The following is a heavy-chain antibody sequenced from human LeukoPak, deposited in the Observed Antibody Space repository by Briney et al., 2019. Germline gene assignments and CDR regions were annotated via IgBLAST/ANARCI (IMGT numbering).Heavy chain of an antibody. Sequence: PSETLSLTCTVSGGSISSYYWSWIRQPAGKGLEWIGRIYTSGSTNYNPSLKSRVTMSVDTSKNQFSLKLSSVTAADTAVYYCARDREQWLVGYYYYYMDVWGKGTTVTVFS. D-gene: IGHD6-19*01. CDR2: IYTSGST. J-gene: IGHJ6*03. V-gene: IGHV4-4*07. CDR3: ARDREQWLVGYYYYYMDV. CDR1: GGSISSYY.